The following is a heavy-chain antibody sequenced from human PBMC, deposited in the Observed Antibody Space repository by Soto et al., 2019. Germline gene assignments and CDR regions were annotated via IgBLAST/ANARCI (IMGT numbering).Heavy chain of an antibody. V-gene: IGHV4-59*01. CDR3: ARSVAVTGAHIDY. Sequence: SETLSLTCSVSGGSISGSYWSCIRQSPGKGLEWHGYVYYTGSTNYSPSLRSRVSISVDTSKNAFSLRLSSVTAADTAVYFCARSVAVTGAHIDYWGQGTQVTASS. CDR2: VYYTGST. CDR1: GGSISGSY. D-gene: IGHD2-8*02. J-gene: IGHJ4*02.